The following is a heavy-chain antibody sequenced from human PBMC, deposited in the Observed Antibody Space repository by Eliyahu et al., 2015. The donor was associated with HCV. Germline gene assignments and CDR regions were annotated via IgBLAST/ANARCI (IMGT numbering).Heavy chain of an antibody. V-gene: IGHV3-33*01. CDR1: GVSISXFG. Sequence: QVQLVESGGGVVQPGKSLRLSCXASGVSISXFGIHWVRQXPGTGLVWVAVMWFDGINEHYADSVRGRFTVSRDKSKNTLFLQVNSPRGEDTAVYFCARDHGDSMVSIHGLDVWGQGTTVTVSS. D-gene: IGHD3-22*01. CDR3: ARDHGDSMVSIHGLDV. CDR2: MWFDGINE. J-gene: IGHJ6*02.